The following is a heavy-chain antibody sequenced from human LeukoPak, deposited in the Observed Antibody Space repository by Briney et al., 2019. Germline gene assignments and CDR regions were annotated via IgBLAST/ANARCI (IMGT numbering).Heavy chain of an antibody. J-gene: IGHJ3*02. V-gene: IGHV4-4*07. Sequence: SETLSLTCTVSGGSISSYYWSWIRQPAGKGLEWIGRIYTSGSTNYNPSPKSRVTMSVDTSKNRFSLKLSSVTAADTAVYYCARDPGPLYYYGSDAFDIWGQEAMVTVSS. CDR2: IYTSGST. D-gene: IGHD3-10*01. CDR3: ARDPGPLYYYGSDAFDI. CDR1: GGSISSYY.